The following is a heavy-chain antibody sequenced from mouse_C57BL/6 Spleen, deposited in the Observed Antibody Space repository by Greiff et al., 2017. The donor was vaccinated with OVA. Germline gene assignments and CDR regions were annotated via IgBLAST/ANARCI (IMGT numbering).Heavy chain of an antibody. CDR2: IRNKANGYTT. CDR1: GFTFTDYY. V-gene: IGHV7-3*01. J-gene: IGHJ2*01. CDR3: ARDYYGSNPFDY. D-gene: IGHD1-1*01. Sequence: EVQLQESGGGLVQPGGSLSLSCAASGFTFTDYYMSWVRQPPGKALEWLGFIRNKANGYTTEYSASVKGRFTISRDNSQSILYLQMNALRAEDSATYYCARDYYGSNPFDYWGQGTTLTVSS.